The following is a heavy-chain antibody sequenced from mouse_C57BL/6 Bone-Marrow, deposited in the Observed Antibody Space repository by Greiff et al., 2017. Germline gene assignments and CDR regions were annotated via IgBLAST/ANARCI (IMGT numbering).Heavy chain of an antibody. CDR3: ARLGNSALFAY. CDR1: GFTFSSYG. V-gene: IGHV5-6*01. CDR2: ISSGGSYT. D-gene: IGHD2-1*01. Sequence: EVMLVESGGDLVKPGGSLKLSCAASGFTFSSYGMSWVRQTPDKRLEWVATISSGGSYTYYPDSVKGRFTISGDNAKNTLYLQMISLKSEDTAMYYCARLGNSALFAYCCQVTLLTVSS. J-gene: IGHJ3*01.